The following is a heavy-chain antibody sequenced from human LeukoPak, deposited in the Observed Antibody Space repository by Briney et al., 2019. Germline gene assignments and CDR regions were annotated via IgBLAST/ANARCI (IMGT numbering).Heavy chain of an antibody. V-gene: IGHV4-59*01. Sequence: SETLSLTCTVSGGSISSYYWSWIRQPPGKGLEWIGYIYYSGSTNYNPSLKSRVTITVDTSKNQFSLKLSSVTAADTAVYYCARGGYYYGSGSYSWFDPWGQGTLVTVSS. CDR1: GGSISSYY. CDR3: ARGGYYYGSGSYSWFDP. J-gene: IGHJ5*02. CDR2: IYYSGST. D-gene: IGHD3-10*01.